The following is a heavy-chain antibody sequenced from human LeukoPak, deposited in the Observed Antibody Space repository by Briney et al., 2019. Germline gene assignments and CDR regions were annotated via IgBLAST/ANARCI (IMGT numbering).Heavy chain of an antibody. CDR1: GNTFTSYY. Sequence: ASVKVSCKASGNTFTSYYMHWVRQAPGQGLEWMGIINPSGGSTSYAQKFQGRVTMTRDTSTSTVYMELSSLRSEDTAVYYCARVSSRAFSEYWGQGTLVTVSS. CDR3: ARVSSRAFSEY. V-gene: IGHV1-46*01. D-gene: IGHD5-24*01. J-gene: IGHJ4*02. CDR2: INPSGGST.